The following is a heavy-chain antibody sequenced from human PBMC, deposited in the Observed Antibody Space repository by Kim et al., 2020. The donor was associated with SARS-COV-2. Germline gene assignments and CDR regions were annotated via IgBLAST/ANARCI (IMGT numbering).Heavy chain of an antibody. J-gene: IGHJ4*02. CDR2: ISRGGGTTT. D-gene: IGHD3-3*01. CDR1: GFTFRRYA. CDR3: AKASVDFWHFDC. V-gene: IGHV3-23*01. Sequence: GGYLRLSCAASGFTFRRYAMAWVRQAPGRGLEWVSAISRGGGTTTLYTDSVKGRFSISRDDSKNTLYLQMSSLRGDDTAVYYCAKASVDFWHFDCWGQGTLVAVSS.